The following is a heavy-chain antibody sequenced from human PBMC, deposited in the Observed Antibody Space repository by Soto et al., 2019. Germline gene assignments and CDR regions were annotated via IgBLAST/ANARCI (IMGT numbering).Heavy chain of an antibody. CDR2: IYSGGST. D-gene: IGHD5-18*01. CDR3: ARHGYNYGGGYFDY. J-gene: IGHJ4*02. V-gene: IGHV3-66*04. Sequence: EVQLVESGGGLVQPGGSLRLSCAASGVTVSSNYMSWVRQAPGKGLEWVSVIYSGGSTYYADSVKGRFTISRDNSKNTLYLQMSGLRAEDKAVYYCARHGYNYGGGYFDYWGQGTLVTVSS. CDR1: GVTVSSNY.